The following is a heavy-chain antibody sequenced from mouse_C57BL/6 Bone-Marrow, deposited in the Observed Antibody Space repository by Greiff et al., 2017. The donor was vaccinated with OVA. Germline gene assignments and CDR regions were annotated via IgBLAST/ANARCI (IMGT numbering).Heavy chain of an antibody. Sequence: EVQGVESGGGLVKPGGSLKLSCAASGFTFSSYAMSWVRQTPEKRLEWVATISDGGSYTYYPDNVKGRFTISRDNAKNNLYLQMSHLKSEDTAMYYCARDRIYYDYDVFYYYAMDYWGQGTSVTVSS. V-gene: IGHV5-4*01. CDR1: GFTFSSYA. D-gene: IGHD2-4*01. J-gene: IGHJ4*01. CDR2: ISDGGSYT. CDR3: ARDRIYYDYDVFYYYAMDY.